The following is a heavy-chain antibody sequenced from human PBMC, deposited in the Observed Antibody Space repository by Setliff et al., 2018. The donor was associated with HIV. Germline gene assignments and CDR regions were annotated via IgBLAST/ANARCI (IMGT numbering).Heavy chain of an antibody. CDR1: GGTFSSYA. D-gene: IGHD3-10*01. CDR2: IIPILGIA. V-gene: IGHV1-69*10. CDR3: ARQNRYYYGSGSFHNWFDP. Sequence: SVNVSCKASGGTFSSYAISWVRQAPGQGLEWMGGIIPILGIANYAQKFQGRVTITADKSTSTACMELSSLRSEDTAVYYCARQNRYYYGSGSFHNWFDPWGQGTLVTVSS. J-gene: IGHJ5*02.